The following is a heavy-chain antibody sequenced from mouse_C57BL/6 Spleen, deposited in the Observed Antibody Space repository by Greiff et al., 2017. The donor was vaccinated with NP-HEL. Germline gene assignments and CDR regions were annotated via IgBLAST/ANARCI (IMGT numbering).Heavy chain of an antibody. J-gene: IGHJ2*01. CDR1: GFTFSSYG. CDR3: ARRGYGYYGYFDY. V-gene: IGHV5-6*01. Sequence: EVQLVESGGDLVKPGGSLKLSCAASGFTFSSYGMSWVRQTPDKRLEWVATISSGGSYTDYPDSVKGRFTISRDNAKNTLYLQMSSLKSEDTAMYYCARRGYGYYGYFDYWGQGTTLTVSS. CDR2: ISSGGSYT. D-gene: IGHD1-1*01.